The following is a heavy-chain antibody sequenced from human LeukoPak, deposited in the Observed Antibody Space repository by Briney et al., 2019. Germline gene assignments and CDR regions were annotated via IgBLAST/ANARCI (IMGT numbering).Heavy chain of an antibody. D-gene: IGHD6-13*01. V-gene: IGHV3-7*01. CDR3: ARDGSSSWYNYYYYYMDV. CDR2: IKQDGSEK. CDR1: GFTFSSYW. Sequence: QTGGSLRLSCAASGFTFSSYWMSWVRQAPGKGLEWVANIKQDGSEKYYVDSVKGRFTISRDNAKNSLYLQMNSLRAEDTAVYYCARDGSSSWYNYYYYYMDVWGKGTTVTVSS. J-gene: IGHJ6*03.